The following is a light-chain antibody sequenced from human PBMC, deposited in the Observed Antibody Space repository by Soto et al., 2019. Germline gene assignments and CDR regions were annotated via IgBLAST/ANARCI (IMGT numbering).Light chain of an antibody. J-gene: IGKJ4*01. CDR3: QQRSNWPPIT. CDR2: EAS. Sequence: EIVLKQSPATLSLSPGERATLSCRASQGISRYLAWYQHKPGQAPRLLIYEASNRATGIPAGFSGSGSGTDFTLTISSLEPEDFAVYYCQQRSNWPPITFGGGTKVEIK. CDR1: QGISRY. V-gene: IGKV3-11*01.